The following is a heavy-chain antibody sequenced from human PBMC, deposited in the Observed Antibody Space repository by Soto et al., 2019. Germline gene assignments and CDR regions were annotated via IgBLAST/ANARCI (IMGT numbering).Heavy chain of an antibody. V-gene: IGHV1-69*13. CDR2: IIPIFGTA. D-gene: IGHD2-15*01. CDR3: ARDFRSTCRGASCIYFDL. Sequence: SVKVSCKASGGTFSSYAISWVRQAPGQGLEWMGGIIPIFGTANYAQKFQGRVTITADESTSTAYMDLRSLTSDDTAVYFCARDFRSTCRGASCIYFDLWGQGTLVTVSS. CDR1: GGTFSSYA. J-gene: IGHJ4*02.